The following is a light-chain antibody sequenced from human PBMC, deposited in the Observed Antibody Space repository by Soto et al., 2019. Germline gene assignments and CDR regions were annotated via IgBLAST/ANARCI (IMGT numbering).Light chain of an antibody. Sequence: QSVLTQPPSTSGTPGQRVTISCSGSSSNIGSNYVYWYQQLPGTAPKLLIYRNDQRPSGVPDRLSGSKSGTSASLAISGLRSVDEADYYCAAWDDRLSAWVFGGGTQLTVL. CDR1: SSNIGSNY. V-gene: IGLV1-47*01. J-gene: IGLJ3*02. CDR3: AAWDDRLSAWV. CDR2: RND.